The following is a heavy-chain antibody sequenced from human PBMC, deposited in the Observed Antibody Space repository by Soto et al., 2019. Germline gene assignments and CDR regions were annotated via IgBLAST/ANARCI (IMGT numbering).Heavy chain of an antibody. V-gene: IGHV1-46*01. CDR3: WRPLIGNTIDL. CDR2: INPSRRSA. D-gene: IGHD1-7*01. J-gene: IGHJ3*01. CDR1: GYTFFKYF. Sequence: ASVKVSCKASGYTFFKYFIHCVRQAPAQGVEWMGIINPSRRSATYVPIFQGRVSLTTDMPPNTVLMEMSSLRTDDTGIYYCWRPLIGNTIDLWGQGTSVTVSS.